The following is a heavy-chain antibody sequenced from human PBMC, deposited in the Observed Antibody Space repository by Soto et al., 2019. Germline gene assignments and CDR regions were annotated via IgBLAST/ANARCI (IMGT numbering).Heavy chain of an antibody. Sequence: ASVKVSCKASGYTFTSYDINWVRQATGQGLEWMGWMNPNSGNTGYAQKFQGGVTMTRNTSISTAYMELSSLRSEDTAVYYCARGGQVFGVVIPPYYYYYMDVWGKGTTVTVSS. CDR3: ARGGQVFGVVIPPYYYYYMDV. CDR2: MNPNSGNT. CDR1: GYTFTSYD. D-gene: IGHD3-3*01. V-gene: IGHV1-8*01. J-gene: IGHJ6*03.